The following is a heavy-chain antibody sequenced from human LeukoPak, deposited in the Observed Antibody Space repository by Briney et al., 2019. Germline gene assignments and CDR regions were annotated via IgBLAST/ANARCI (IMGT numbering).Heavy chain of an antibody. V-gene: IGHV1-69*04. CDR1: GGTFSSYT. Sequence: SVKVSCKASGGTFSSYTISWVRQAPGQGLEWMGRIIPILGISNYAQKFQGRVTITADKFTSTAYMELSSLRSEETAVYYCAREGVTGTTRMDVWGKGTTVTVSS. CDR3: AREGVTGTTRMDV. D-gene: IGHD1-1*01. CDR2: IIPILGIS. J-gene: IGHJ6*03.